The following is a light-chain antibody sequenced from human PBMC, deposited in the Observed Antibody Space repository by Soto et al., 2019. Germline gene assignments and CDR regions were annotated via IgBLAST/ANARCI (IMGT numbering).Light chain of an antibody. J-gene: IGKJ1*01. CDR3: QQSYSSPPT. CDR1: QSISNH. V-gene: IGKV1-39*01. Sequence: DIQMTQSPSSLSASVEDRVIITCRASQSISNHLNWYQQKPGKAPKLLIFAASSLQSGVPPRFSGSSSGPDFTLTISSLQPEDFATYYCQQSYSSPPTFGQGTKVDIK. CDR2: AAS.